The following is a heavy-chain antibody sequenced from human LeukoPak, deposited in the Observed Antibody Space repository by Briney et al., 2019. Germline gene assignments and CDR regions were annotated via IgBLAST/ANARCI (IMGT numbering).Heavy chain of an antibody. Sequence: GESLKISCKGSGYSFTSYWIGWVRQLPGKGLEWMGIIYPGDSDTRYSPSFQGQVTISADKSISTAYLQWSSLKASDTAMYYCARLRSVFLGGLSLEGSAYFDYWGQGTLVTVSS. J-gene: IGHJ4*02. V-gene: IGHV5-51*01. D-gene: IGHD3-16*02. CDR2: IYPGDSDT. CDR3: ARLRSVFLGGLSLEGSAYFDY. CDR1: GYSFTSYW.